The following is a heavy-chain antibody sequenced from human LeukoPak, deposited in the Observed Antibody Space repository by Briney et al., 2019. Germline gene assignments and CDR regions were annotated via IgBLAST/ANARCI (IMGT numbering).Heavy chain of an antibody. Sequence: PGGSLRLSCAASGFTFSSYSMNWVRQAPGKGLEWVSSISSSSSYIYYADSVKGRFTISRDNAKNSLYLQMNSLRAEDTAVYYCARVARESVSSGWVYYYYYMDVWGKGTTVTVSS. J-gene: IGHJ6*03. D-gene: IGHD6-19*01. CDR3: ARVARESVSSGWVYYYYYMDV. CDR2: ISSSSSYI. CDR1: GFTFSSYS. V-gene: IGHV3-21*01.